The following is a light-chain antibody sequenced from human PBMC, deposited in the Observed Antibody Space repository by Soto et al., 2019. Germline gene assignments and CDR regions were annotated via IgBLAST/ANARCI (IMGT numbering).Light chain of an antibody. V-gene: IGKV1-5*01. J-gene: IGKJ2*01. CDR1: QSIGTW. Sequence: DIQMTHSPSTLSASVGDRVTITCRGSQSIGTWLAWYQQKPGNAPNLLIYHASTLKSGVPSRFSGSGSGTEFTLTISSLQPDDFATYYCQQYNSYSFGQGTKVDIK. CDR3: QQYNSYS. CDR2: HAS.